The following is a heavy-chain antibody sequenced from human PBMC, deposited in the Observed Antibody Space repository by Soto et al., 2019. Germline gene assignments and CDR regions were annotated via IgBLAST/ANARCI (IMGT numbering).Heavy chain of an antibody. D-gene: IGHD3-22*01. CDR1: GFTVSSNY. J-gene: IGHJ1*01. Sequence: EVQLVESGGGLIQPGGSLRLSCAASGFTVSSNYMSWVRQAPGKGLEWVSVIYSGGSTYYADSVKGRFTISRDNSKNTLYLQMNSLRAEDTDVYYCARDRVESGYPEYCQHWGQGTLVTVSS. V-gene: IGHV3-53*01. CDR3: ARDRVESGYPEYCQH. CDR2: IYSGGST.